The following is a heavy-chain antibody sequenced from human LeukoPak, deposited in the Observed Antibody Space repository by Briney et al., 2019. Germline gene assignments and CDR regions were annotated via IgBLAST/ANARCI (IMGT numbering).Heavy chain of an antibody. Sequence: ESPKISCKGSGYSFTSYWISWVCQMPGKGLEWMGTIDPSDSYTNYSPSFQGHVTISADKSISPAYLQWSSLKASDTAMYYCARGGKSAYGWFDRWGQGVLVAVSS. J-gene: IGHJ5*01. D-gene: IGHD5-12*01. CDR3: ARGGKSAYGWFDR. V-gene: IGHV5-10-1*01. CDR2: IDPSDSYT. CDR1: GYSFTSYW.